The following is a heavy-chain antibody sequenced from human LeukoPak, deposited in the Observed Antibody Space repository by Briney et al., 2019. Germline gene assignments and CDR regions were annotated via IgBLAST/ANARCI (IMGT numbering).Heavy chain of an antibody. CDR2: MDKETNLYAT. V-gene: IGHV3-73*01. CDR1: GFTFSDSA. D-gene: IGHD1-26*01. Sequence: GSLQLSCVASGFTFSDSAIHWVRQSSGKGLEWIGHMDKETNLYATALAASVKGRFTVSRDDSKNTAYLHMNSLKTEDTALYYCTRDSGTYNWFDPWGQGTLVTVSS. CDR3: TRDSGTYNWFDP. J-gene: IGHJ5*02.